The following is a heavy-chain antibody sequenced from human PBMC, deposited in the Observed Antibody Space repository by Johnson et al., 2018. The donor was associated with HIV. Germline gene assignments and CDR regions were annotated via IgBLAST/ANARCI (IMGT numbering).Heavy chain of an antibody. CDR3: VRGGSYAGHNSDVFDI. D-gene: IGHD3-16*01. Sequence: QVQLVESGGGVVQPGGSLRLSCAASGFTLSIYGMHWVRQAPGKGLEWVTFIRYDGSNKYYADSVKGRFTISRDNSKNTLYLQMNSLRAEDTAVYYCVRGGSYAGHNSDVFDIWGQGTVVTVSS. CDR1: GFTLSIYG. J-gene: IGHJ3*02. CDR2: IRYDGSNK. V-gene: IGHV3-30*02.